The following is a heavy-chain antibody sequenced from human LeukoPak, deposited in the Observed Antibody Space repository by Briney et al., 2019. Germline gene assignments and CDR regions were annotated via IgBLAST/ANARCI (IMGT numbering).Heavy chain of an antibody. CDR2: ISGSGGST. D-gene: IGHD3-22*01. J-gene: IGHJ3*02. V-gene: IGHV3-23*01. CDR1: GFTFSSYA. Sequence: GGSLRLSCAASGFTFSSYAMSWVRQAPGKGLEWVSAISGSGGSTYYADSVKGRFTISRDNSKNTLYLQMNSLRAEDTAVYYCAKTGLISQSLYDSSGYQFNDAFDIWGQGTMVTVSS. CDR3: AKTGLISQSLYDSSGYQFNDAFDI.